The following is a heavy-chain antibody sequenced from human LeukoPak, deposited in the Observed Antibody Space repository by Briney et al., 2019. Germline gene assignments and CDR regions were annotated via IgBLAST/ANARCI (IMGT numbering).Heavy chain of an antibody. D-gene: IGHD3-10*01. CDR2: INHSGST. J-gene: IGHJ5*02. Sequence: TSETLSLTCAVYGGSFSGYYWSWIRQPPGKGLEWIGEINHSGSTYYNPSLKSRVTISIDTSKNHFSLRLSSVTAADTAVYYCARQGENYYGSGTYFNYRWFDPWGQGTLVTVSS. CDR1: GGSFSGYY. V-gene: IGHV4-34*01. CDR3: ARQGENYYGSGTYFNYRWFDP.